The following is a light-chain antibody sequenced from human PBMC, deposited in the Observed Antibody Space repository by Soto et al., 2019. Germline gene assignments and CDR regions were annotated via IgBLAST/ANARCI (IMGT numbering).Light chain of an antibody. CDR1: QSISDW. J-gene: IGKJ1*01. CDR3: QQYNSYWT. CDR2: KAS. Sequence: DIQMTQSPSTLAASLGDRVTITCRASQSISDWLAWYQQKPGKAPKVIIYKASSLEYGVPSRLSGSGSGTEFTLTISSLQPDDFGTYYCQQYNSYWTFGQGTKVDIK. V-gene: IGKV1-5*03.